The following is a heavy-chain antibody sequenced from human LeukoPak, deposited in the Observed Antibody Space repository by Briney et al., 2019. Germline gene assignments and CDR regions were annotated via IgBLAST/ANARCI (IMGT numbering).Heavy chain of an antibody. Sequence: GASVKVSCKASGYTFTSYYMHWVRQAPGQGLEWMGIINPSGGSTSYAQKFQGRVTMTRDTSTSTVYMELSSLRSEDTAVYYCARDNKQQLVRYNWFDPWGQGTLVTVSS. CDR2: INPSGGST. CDR1: GYTFTSYY. J-gene: IGHJ5*02. V-gene: IGHV1-46*01. D-gene: IGHD6-13*01. CDR3: ARDNKQQLVRYNWFDP.